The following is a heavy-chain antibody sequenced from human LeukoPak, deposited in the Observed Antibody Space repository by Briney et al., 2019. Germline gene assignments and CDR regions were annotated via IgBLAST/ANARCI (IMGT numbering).Heavy chain of an antibody. CDR1: AFTFNTYW. CDR3: ARGGIAAAGGGDY. Sequence: GGSLRLSCAASAFTFNTYWLSWVRQAPGKGLEWVADIKEDGSKTYYVDSLKGRFTTSRDNAKNSLYLQMNSLRAEDTAVYYCARGGIAAAGGGDYWGQGTLVTVSS. V-gene: IGHV3-7*04. J-gene: IGHJ4*02. D-gene: IGHD6-13*01. CDR2: IKEDGSKT.